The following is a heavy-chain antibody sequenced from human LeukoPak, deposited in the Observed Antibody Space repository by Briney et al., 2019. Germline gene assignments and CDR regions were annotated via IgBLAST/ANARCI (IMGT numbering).Heavy chain of an antibody. Sequence: GGSLRLSCAASGFTLSSYTMSWVRQAPGKGLEWVSAISGSGGTTYYADSVKGRFTISRDNSKNTLFLQMNSLRAEDTAVYYCAKAGYFDYWGQGTLVTVSS. CDR3: AKAGYFDY. V-gene: IGHV3-23*01. CDR1: GFTLSSYT. J-gene: IGHJ4*02. CDR2: ISGSGGTT.